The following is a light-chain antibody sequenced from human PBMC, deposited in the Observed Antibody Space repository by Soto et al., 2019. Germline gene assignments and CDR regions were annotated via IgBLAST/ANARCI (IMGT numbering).Light chain of an antibody. Sequence: EIVMTQSPATLSVSPGERATLSCRASQSVSRYLAWYQQRPGQAPRLLIYDASTRATGIPARFSGSGSGTEFTLTISSLQSEDFAVYYCQQYNNWPPWTFGQGTKVEIK. CDR3: QQYNNWPPWT. CDR1: QSVSRY. V-gene: IGKV3-15*01. J-gene: IGKJ1*01. CDR2: DAS.